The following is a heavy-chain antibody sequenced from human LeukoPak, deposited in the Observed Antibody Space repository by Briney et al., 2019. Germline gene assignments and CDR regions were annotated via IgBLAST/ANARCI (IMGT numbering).Heavy chain of an antibody. J-gene: IGHJ4*02. CDR3: ARGSSWYGDY. CDR2: INPNSGGT. V-gene: IGHV1-2*02. Sequence: ASVKVSCKASGYTFTGYYMHWVRQAPGQGLEWMGWINPNSGGTNYAQKFQGRVTMTRDTSTSTVYMELSSLRSEDTAVYYCARGSSWYGDYWGQGTLVTVSS. D-gene: IGHD6-13*01. CDR1: GYTFTGYY.